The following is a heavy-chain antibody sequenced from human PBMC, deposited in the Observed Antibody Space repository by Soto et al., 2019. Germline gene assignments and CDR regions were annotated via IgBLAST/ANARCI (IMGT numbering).Heavy chain of an antibody. V-gene: IGHV1-18*01. Sequence: QVQLVQSGAEVKKPGASVKVSCKASGYTFTSYGISWVRQAPGQGREWMGWISAYNGNTNYAQKLQGRVTMTTDTSTSTAYMELRSLRSDDTAVYYCARGAYGIIAAAGADLDPWGQGTLVTVSS. D-gene: IGHD6-13*01. CDR2: ISAYNGNT. CDR3: ARGAYGIIAAAGADLDP. CDR1: GYTFTSYG. J-gene: IGHJ5*02.